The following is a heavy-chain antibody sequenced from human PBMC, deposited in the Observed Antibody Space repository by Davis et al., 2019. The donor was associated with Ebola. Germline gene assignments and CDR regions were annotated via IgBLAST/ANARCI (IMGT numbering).Heavy chain of an antibody. J-gene: IGHJ6*03. D-gene: IGHD6-13*01. CDR2: ISGSGGST. V-gene: IGHV3-23*01. Sequence: PGGSLRLSCAASGFTFSSYAMSWVRQAPGKGLEWVSAISGSGGSTYYADSVKGRFTISRDNAKNSLYLQMNSLRAEDTAVYYCARDRVTIAAFMDVWGKGTTVTVSS. CDR3: ARDRVTIAAFMDV. CDR1: GFTFSSYA.